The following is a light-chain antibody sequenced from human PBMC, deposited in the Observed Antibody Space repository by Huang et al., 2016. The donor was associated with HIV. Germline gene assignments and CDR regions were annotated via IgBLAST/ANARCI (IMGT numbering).Light chain of an antibody. Sequence: EIVMTQSPATLFVSPGERATLSCRASQSIRSNLAWYQQKPGQAPRVLIYGASTRASGVPARFSGAGSGTEFTLTISSLQSEDLAVYYCQQYDQWPPGYTCGQGTKL. J-gene: IGKJ2*01. V-gene: IGKV3-15*01. CDR2: GAS. CDR3: QQYDQWPPGYT. CDR1: QSIRSN.